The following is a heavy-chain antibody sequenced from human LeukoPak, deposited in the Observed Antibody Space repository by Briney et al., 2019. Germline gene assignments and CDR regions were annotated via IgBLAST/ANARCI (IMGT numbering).Heavy chain of an antibody. CDR3: AGDTYYYDSSGYLFDY. J-gene: IGHJ4*02. CDR1: GGTFSSYA. CDR2: IIPIFGTA. V-gene: IGHV1-69*05. Sequence: SVKVSCKASGGTFSSYAISWVRQAPGQGLEWMGGIIPIFGTANYAQKFQGRVTITTDESTSTAYMELSSLRSEDTAVYYCAGDTYYYDSSGYLFDYWGQGTLVTVSS. D-gene: IGHD3-22*01.